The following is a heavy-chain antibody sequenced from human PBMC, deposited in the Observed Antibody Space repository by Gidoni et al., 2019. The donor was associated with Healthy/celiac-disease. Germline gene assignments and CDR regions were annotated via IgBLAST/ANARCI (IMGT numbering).Heavy chain of an antibody. J-gene: IGHJ4*02. Sequence: EVQLVESGGGLVQPGGSLRLSCAASGFTFSSYWMSWVRQAPGKGLEWVANIKQDGSEKYYVDSVKGRFTISRDNAKNSLYLQMSSLRAEDTAVYYCARVGYSKVPRFDYWGQGTLVTVSS. CDR2: IKQDGSEK. D-gene: IGHD4-4*01. V-gene: IGHV3-7*01. CDR3: ARVGYSKVPRFDY. CDR1: GFTFSSYW.